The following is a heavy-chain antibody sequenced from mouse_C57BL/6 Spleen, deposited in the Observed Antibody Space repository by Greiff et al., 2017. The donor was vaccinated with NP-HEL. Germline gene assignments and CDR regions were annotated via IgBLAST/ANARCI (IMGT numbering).Heavy chain of an antibody. Sequence: QVQLKQPGTELVKPGASVKLSCKASGYTFTSYWMHWVKQRPGQGLEWFGNINPSNGGTNYNEKFKSKATLTVDKSSSTAYMQLSSLTSEDSAVYYCARAAQATAWFAYWGQVTLVTVAA. CDR2: INPSNGGT. CDR1: GYTFTSYW. V-gene: IGHV1-53*01. CDR3: ARAAQATAWFAY. D-gene: IGHD3-2*02. J-gene: IGHJ3*01.